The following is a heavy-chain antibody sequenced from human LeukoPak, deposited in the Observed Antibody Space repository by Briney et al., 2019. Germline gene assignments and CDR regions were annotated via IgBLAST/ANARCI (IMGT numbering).Heavy chain of an antibody. CDR1: RFTFSTYW. D-gene: IGHD5-12*01. V-gene: IGHV3-74*01. Sequence: PGGSLRLSCAASRFTFSTYWMHWVRQAPGKGLVWVSRINSDGSSTGYADSVNGRFTISRDNSKNTLYLQMNSLRAEDTAVYYCAKTATTPRDAFDIWGQGTMVTVSS. CDR2: INSDGSST. J-gene: IGHJ3*02. CDR3: AKTATTPRDAFDI.